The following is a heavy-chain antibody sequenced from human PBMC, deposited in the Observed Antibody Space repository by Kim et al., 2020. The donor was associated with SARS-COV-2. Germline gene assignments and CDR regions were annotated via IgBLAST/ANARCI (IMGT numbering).Heavy chain of an antibody. Sequence: SETLSLTCTVSGGSISSSSYYWGWIRQPPGKGLEWIGSIYYSGSTYYNPSLKSRVTISVDTSKYQFSLKLSSVTAADTAVYYCARRGITTVTTNYYYGMDVWGQGTTVTVSS. CDR3: ARRGITTVTTNYYYGMDV. CDR1: GGSISSSSYY. D-gene: IGHD4-17*01. CDR2: IYYSGST. J-gene: IGHJ6*02. V-gene: IGHV4-39*01.